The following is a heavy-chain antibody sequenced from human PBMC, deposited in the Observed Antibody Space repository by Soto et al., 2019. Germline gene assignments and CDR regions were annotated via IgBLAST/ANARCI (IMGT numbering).Heavy chain of an antibody. Sequence: QVQLVPSGAEVKKPGSSVKVSCKASGGTFSSYAISWVRQAPGQGLELIGGIIPIFGTANYAQKLQGRVTMTADESTSTAHMELSSLRSEDTAVYYCARDRLRSRGFDYWGQGTLVTVSS. CDR2: IIPIFGTA. CDR1: GGTFSSYA. D-gene: IGHD5-18*01. J-gene: IGHJ4*02. V-gene: IGHV1-69*01. CDR3: ARDRLRSRGFDY.